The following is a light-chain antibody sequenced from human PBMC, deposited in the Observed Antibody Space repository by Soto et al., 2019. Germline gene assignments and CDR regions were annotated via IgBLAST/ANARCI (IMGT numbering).Light chain of an antibody. Sequence: QSVLTQPPSVSGAPGQRVTISCTGSSSNIGAGYDVHWYQQLPGTAPKLLIYGNTNRPSGVPDRFSGSKSGTSASLAITGLQAEDEGDFYCSSYTDSSGRVFGGGTKLTV. CDR1: SSNIGAGYD. J-gene: IGLJ3*02. CDR3: SSYTDSSGRV. V-gene: IGLV1-40*01. CDR2: GNT.